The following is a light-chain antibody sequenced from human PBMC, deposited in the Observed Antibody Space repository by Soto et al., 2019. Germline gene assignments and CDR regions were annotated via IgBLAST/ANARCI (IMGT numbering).Light chain of an antibody. V-gene: IGKV1-5*03. J-gene: IGKJ1*01. CDR2: KAS. CDR1: QTISSW. CDR3: QHYNSYSEA. Sequence: DVRMTQSPSTLSGSVGDRVTITCRAGQTISSWLAWYQQKPGKAPKLLIYKASTLKSGVPSRFSGSGSGTEFTLTISSLQPDDFATYYCQHYNSYSEAFGQGTKVDIK.